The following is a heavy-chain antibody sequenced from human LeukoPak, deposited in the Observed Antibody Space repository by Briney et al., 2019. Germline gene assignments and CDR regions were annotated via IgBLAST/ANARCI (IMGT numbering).Heavy chain of an antibody. CDR3: ARDREEWELLAAPYYYYYYMDV. CDR1: GFTFSSYA. D-gene: IGHD1-26*01. Sequence: PGGSLRLSCAASGFTFSSYAMGWVRQAPGKRLEWVSAISSSSYIYYADSVKGRFTISRDNAKNSLYLQMNSLRAEDTAVYYCARDREEWELLAAPYYYYYYMDVWGKGTTVTVSS. J-gene: IGHJ6*03. CDR2: ISSSSYI. V-gene: IGHV3-21*01.